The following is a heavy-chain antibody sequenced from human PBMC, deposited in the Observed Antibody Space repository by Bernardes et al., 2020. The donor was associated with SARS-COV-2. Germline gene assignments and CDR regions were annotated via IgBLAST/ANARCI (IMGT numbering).Heavy chain of an antibody. V-gene: IGHV3-21*01. Sequence: GGCLRLLCAAAGFTFSSYSMNWVRQAPGKGREWVSSISSSSSYINYADSVKGRFTIPRDNAKNSLYLQMNRLRAEDTAVYYSAREIAAAYYYYYGMDVWGQGTKVTVSS. CDR3: AREIAAAYYYYYGMDV. CDR2: ISSSSSYI. J-gene: IGHJ6*02. CDR1: GFTFSSYS. D-gene: IGHD6-13*01.